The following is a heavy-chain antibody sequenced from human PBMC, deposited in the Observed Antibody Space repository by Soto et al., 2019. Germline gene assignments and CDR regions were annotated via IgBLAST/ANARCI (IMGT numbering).Heavy chain of an antibody. CDR2: IIPIFGTA. CDR3: APIAAAGTGAYGMDV. J-gene: IGHJ6*02. D-gene: IGHD6-13*01. V-gene: IGHV1-69*01. Sequence: QVQLVQSGAEVKKPGSSVKVSCKASGGTFSSYAISWVRQAPGQGLEWMGGIIPIFGTANYAQKFQGRVTITADESTSTAYMELRSLRSEDTAVYYCAPIAAAGTGAYGMDVWAKGPRSPSP. CDR1: GGTFSSYA.